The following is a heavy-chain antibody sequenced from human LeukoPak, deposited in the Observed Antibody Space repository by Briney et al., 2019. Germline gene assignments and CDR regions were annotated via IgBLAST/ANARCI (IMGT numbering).Heavy chain of an antibody. Sequence: ASVKVSCKASGYTFTGYYMHWVRQAPGQGLEWMGWINPNSGGTNYAQKFQGRVTMTRDTSISTAYMELSRLRSDDTAVYYCARDYGDYEGFFDYWGQGTLVTVSS. J-gene: IGHJ4*02. D-gene: IGHD4-17*01. CDR1: GYTFTGYY. CDR2: INPNSGGT. CDR3: ARDYGDYEGFFDY. V-gene: IGHV1-2*02.